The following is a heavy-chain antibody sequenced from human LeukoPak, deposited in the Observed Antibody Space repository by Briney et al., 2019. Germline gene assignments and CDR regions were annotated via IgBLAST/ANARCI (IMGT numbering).Heavy chain of an antibody. CDR2: INPNSGGT. CDR1: GYTFTSYA. Sequence: ASVKVSCKASGYTFTSYAMHWVRQAPGQRLEWMGWINPNSGGTNYAQKFQGRVTMTRDTSISTAYMELSRLRSDDTAVYYCARDSQVGGFFANDYWGQGTLVTVSS. D-gene: IGHD2-2*01. CDR3: ARDSQVGGFFANDY. J-gene: IGHJ4*02. V-gene: IGHV1-2*02.